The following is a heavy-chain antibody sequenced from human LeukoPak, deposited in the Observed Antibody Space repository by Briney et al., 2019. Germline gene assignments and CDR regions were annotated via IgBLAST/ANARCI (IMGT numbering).Heavy chain of an antibody. V-gene: IGHV4-59*01. CDR2: VSYTGDA. J-gene: IGHJ4*02. D-gene: IGHD3-10*01. CDR1: GGAISSYY. CDR3: ARSQNYYGSGDY. Sequence: SETLSLTCTVPGGAISSYYWSWIRQPPGKGLEWIGYVSYTGDASQNPSLRGRVTMSVDTSNNQVSLELSSVTAADTAVYYCARSQNYYGSGDYWSQGTLVTVSS.